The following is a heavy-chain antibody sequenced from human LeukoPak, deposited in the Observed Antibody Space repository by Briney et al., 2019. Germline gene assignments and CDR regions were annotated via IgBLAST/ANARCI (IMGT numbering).Heavy chain of an antibody. V-gene: IGHV4-39*01. Sequence: MASETLSLTCTVSGGSISSSSYYWGWIRQPPGKGLEWIGSIYYSGSTYYNPSLKSRVTISVDTSKNQFSLKLSSVTAADTAVYYCAAPIVGATTVAFDIWGQGTMVTVSS. D-gene: IGHD1-26*01. J-gene: IGHJ3*02. CDR1: GGSISSSSYY. CDR3: AAPIVGATTVAFDI. CDR2: IYYSGST.